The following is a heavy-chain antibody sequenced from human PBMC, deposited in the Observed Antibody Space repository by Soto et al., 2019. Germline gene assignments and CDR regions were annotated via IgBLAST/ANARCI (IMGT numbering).Heavy chain of an antibody. D-gene: IGHD2-2*01. CDR1: GGFIRGSRFS. J-gene: IGHJ6*02. CDR3: ARLHGYCISSSCHGHYAKDV. Sequence: PSETLSLTCNVSGGFIRGSRFSWGWIRQPPGERPEWVASIYSGGTSQYNPSLKSRVTQSVDTSKNQFSLKVTSVTAADTAVYYCARLHGYCISSSCHGHYAKDVWGQGTTVTVSS. V-gene: IGHV4-39*01. CDR2: IYSGGTS.